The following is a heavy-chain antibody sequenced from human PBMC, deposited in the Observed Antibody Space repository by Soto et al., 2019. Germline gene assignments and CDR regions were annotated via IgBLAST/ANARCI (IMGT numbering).Heavy chain of an antibody. CDR3: ARRWGAAVDY. D-gene: IGHD1-26*01. CDR2: IYYSGST. CDR1: GGSISSYY. V-gene: IGHV4-59*08. J-gene: IGHJ4*02. Sequence: QVQLQESGPGLVKPSETLSLTCTVSGGSISSYYWSWIRQPPGKGLEWIGYIYYSGSTNYNPSLKSRVTISVDTSKNRFSLKRTSVTAADTAVYYCARRWGAAVDYWGQGTLVTVSS.